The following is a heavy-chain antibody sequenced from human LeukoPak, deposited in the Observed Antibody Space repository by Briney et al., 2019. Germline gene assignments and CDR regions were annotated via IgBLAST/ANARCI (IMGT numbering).Heavy chain of an antibody. D-gene: IGHD3-22*01. J-gene: IGHJ4*02. CDR3: VYYDSSGYYYNY. CDR2: INWNGGST. Sequence: GGSLRLSCAASGFTFDDYGMSWVRQAPGKGLEWVSGINWNGGSTGYADSVKGRFTISRDNAKNTLYLQMNSLRAEDTAVYYCVYYDSSGYYYNYWGQGTLVTVSS. CDR1: GFTFDDYG. V-gene: IGHV3-20*04.